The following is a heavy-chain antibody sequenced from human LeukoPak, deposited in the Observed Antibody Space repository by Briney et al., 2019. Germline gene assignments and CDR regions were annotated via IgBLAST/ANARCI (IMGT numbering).Heavy chain of an antibody. V-gene: IGHV4-34*01. CDR3: ARAFSLHIVVVTAIPRFAFDI. D-gene: IGHD2-21*02. J-gene: IGHJ3*02. Sequence: SETLSLTCAAYGGSFSGYYWSWIRQPPGKGLEWIGEINHSGSTNYNPSLKSRVTISVDTSKNQFSLKLSSVTAADTAVYYCARAFSLHIVVVTAIPRFAFDIWGQGTMVTVSS. CDR1: GGSFSGYY. CDR2: INHSGST.